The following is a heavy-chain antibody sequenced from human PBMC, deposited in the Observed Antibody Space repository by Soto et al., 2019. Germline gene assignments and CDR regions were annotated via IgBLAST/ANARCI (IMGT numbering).Heavy chain of an antibody. CDR3: AREGIVGATAFDY. CDR1: GGSISSYY. J-gene: IGHJ4*02. V-gene: IGHV4-59*12. D-gene: IGHD1-26*01. CDR2: IYYSGST. Sequence: QVQLQESGPGLVKPSEPLSLTCTVSGGSISSYYWSWIRQPTGKGLEWIGYIYYSGSTNYNPSLKSRVTISVDTSKNQFSLKLSSVTAADSAVYYCAREGIVGATAFDYWGQGTLVTVSS.